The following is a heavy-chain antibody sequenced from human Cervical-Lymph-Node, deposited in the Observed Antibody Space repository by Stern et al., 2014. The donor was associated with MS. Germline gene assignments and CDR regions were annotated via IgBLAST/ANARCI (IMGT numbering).Heavy chain of an antibody. Sequence: VQLVESGADVKKPGASVTVYCRTSGYTFIDYYIHWVRQAPGQGLEWMGIINLSDGATTYAQKFQGRVTMTRDTSTNTAYMQLGSLTSEDTAVFFCAREGADNDAFDVWGQGTMVTVSS. CDR1: GYTFIDYY. J-gene: IGHJ3*01. CDR3: AREGADNDAFDV. V-gene: IGHV1-46*03. D-gene: IGHD1-26*01. CDR2: INLSDGAT.